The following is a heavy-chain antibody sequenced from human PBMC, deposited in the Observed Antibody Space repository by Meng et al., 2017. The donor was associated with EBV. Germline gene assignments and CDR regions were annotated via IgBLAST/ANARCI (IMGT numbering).Heavy chain of an antibody. CDR2: IYWDDDK. D-gene: IGHD1-26*01. CDR3: AHSRVGATEFDY. Sequence: QITLTMVGPSLAIPNPPLTLTCTCSGFAFMIMGLGGGWIRQPPGKALEWLALIYWDDDKRYSPSLKSRLTITKDTSKNQVVLTMTNMDPVDTATYYCAHSRVGATEFDYWGQGTLVTVSS. CDR1: GFAFMIMGLG. V-gene: IGHV2-5*02. J-gene: IGHJ4*02.